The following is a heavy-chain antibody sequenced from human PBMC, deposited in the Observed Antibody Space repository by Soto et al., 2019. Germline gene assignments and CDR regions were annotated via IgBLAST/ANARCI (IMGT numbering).Heavy chain of an antibody. CDR1: GFTFSTYG. D-gene: IGHD2-15*01. Sequence: QVQLVESGGGVVQPGRSLRLSCAVTGFTFSTYGMHWVRQAPGRGLEWVAVISYDGSNKYYADSVKGRFTISRDNSKNTLYLQMNSLRAEDTAVYYCARDEGYCSGGNCLLVFGMDLWGQGTTVTVSS. J-gene: IGHJ6*02. CDR2: ISYDGSNK. V-gene: IGHV3-30*03. CDR3: ARDEGYCSGGNCLLVFGMDL.